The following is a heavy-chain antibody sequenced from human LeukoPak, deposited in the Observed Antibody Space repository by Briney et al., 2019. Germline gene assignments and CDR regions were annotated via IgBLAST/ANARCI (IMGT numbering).Heavy chain of an antibody. CDR2: IYTSGST. Sequence: TASETLSLTCTVSGGSISSGSYCWNWIRQPAGKGLEWIGRIYTSGSTNYNPSLKSRLTMSLDTSKNQFSLKLSSVTAADTAVYYCAREDRHGIFGVVGFDPWGQGTLVTVSS. D-gene: IGHD3-3*01. J-gene: IGHJ5*02. CDR3: AREDRHGIFGVVGFDP. CDR1: GGSISSGSYC. V-gene: IGHV4-61*02.